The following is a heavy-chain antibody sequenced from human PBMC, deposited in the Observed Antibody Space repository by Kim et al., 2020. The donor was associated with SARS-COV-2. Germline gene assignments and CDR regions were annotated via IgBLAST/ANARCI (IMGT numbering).Heavy chain of an antibody. V-gene: IGHV1-3*01. J-gene: IGHJ4*02. CDR2: INAGSGNT. CDR1: GYTFSNYA. CDR3: ARGGAVLRFLEWLSSYFDY. D-gene: IGHD3-3*01. Sequence: ASVKVSCKASGYTFSNYAMHWVRQAPGQRLEWMGWINAGSGNTEYSQKFQGRLIFTRDTSASTAYMELSSLRSEDTAVYYCARGGAVLRFLEWLSSYFDYWGQGTLVTVSS.